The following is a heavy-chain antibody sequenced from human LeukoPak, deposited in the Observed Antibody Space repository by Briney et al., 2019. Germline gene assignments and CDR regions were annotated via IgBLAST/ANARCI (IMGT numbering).Heavy chain of an antibody. V-gene: IGHV3-48*02. CDR1: GFTFSSYS. CDR2: ISSSSSTI. Sequence: PGGSLRLPCAASGFTFSSYSMNWVRQAPGKGLEWVSYISSSSSTIYYADSVKGRFTISRDNAKNSLYLQMNSLRDEDTAVYYCARDKSITMVRGVIDYWGQGTLVTVSS. CDR3: ARDKSITMVRGVIDY. D-gene: IGHD3-10*01. J-gene: IGHJ4*02.